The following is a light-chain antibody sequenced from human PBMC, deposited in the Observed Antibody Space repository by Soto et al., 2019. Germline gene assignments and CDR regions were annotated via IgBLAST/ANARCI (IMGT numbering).Light chain of an antibody. Sequence: DIQVTQSPSSVSASVGDRVTITCRTSQDVSSWLAWYQQQPGKAPELLIYSASTLQTGVPSRFSGSGSGTDFTLTISSLQPEDFATYYCQPANSLPLTFGGGTKVEIK. CDR1: QDVSSW. J-gene: IGKJ4*01. V-gene: IGKV1-12*01. CDR2: SAS. CDR3: QPANSLPLT.